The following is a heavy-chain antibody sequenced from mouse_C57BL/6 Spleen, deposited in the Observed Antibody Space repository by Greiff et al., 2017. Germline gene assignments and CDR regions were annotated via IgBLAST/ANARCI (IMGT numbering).Heavy chain of an antibody. CDR3: ARHRDYDYDGFAY. V-gene: IGHV5-17*01. CDR1: GFTFSDYG. Sequence: VQLKESGGGLVKPGGSLKLSCAASGFTFSDYGMHWVRQAPEKGLEWVAYISSGSSTIYYADTVKGRFTISRDNAKNTLFLQMTSLRSEDTAMYYCARHRDYDYDGFAYWGQGTLVTVSA. J-gene: IGHJ3*01. D-gene: IGHD2-4*01. CDR2: ISSGSSTI.